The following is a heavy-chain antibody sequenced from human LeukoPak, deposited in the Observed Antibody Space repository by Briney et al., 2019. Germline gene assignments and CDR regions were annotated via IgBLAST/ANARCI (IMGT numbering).Heavy chain of an antibody. CDR3: AREGRYRYGYNEYHSYMDI. CDR2: IYYSGST. Sequence: ETLSLTCTVSGGSISSYYWSWIRQPPGKGLEWIGYIYYSGSTNYNPSLKSRVTISVETSKNQFSLKLSSVTAAETAVYYCAREGRYRYGYNEYHSYMDIWGKGTTVTVSS. D-gene: IGHD5-24*01. V-gene: IGHV4-59*01. J-gene: IGHJ6*03. CDR1: GGSISSYY.